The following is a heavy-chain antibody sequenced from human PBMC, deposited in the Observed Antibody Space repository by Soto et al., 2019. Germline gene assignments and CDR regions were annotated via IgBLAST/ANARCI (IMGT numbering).Heavy chain of an antibody. D-gene: IGHD1-26*01. CDR3: ARDLFGMMGVYYYMDV. V-gene: IGHV4-59*01. J-gene: IGHJ6*03. Sequence: SETLSLTCTFSGGSISSYYWSWIRQPPGKGLEWIGEIYYSGSTNYNPSLKSRVTISVDTSRNQFSLKLSSVTAADTAVYYCARDLFGMMGVYYYMDVWGKGTTVTVSS. CDR1: GGSISSYY. CDR2: IYYSGST.